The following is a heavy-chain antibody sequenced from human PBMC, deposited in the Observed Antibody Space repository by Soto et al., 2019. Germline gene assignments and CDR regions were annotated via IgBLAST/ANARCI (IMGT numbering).Heavy chain of an antibody. CDR1: GYTLTELS. CDR3: ATALTYCTNGVCYIDAFDI. J-gene: IGHJ3*02. V-gene: IGHV1-24*01. D-gene: IGHD2-8*01. Sequence: ASVKVSCKVSGYTLTELSMHWVRQAPGKGLEWMGGFDPEDGETIYAQKLKGRVTMTEDTSTDTAYMELSSLRSEDTAVYYCATALTYCTNGVCYIDAFDIWGQGTMVTVSS. CDR2: FDPEDGET.